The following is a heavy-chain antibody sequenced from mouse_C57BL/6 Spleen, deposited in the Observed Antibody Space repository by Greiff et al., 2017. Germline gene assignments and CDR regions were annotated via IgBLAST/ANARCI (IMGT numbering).Heavy chain of an antibody. Sequence: QVQLQQPGAELVKPGASVKMSCKASGYTFTSYWITWVKQRPGQGLEWIGDIYPGSGSTNYNEKFKSKATLTVDTSSSTAYMQLSSLTSEDSAVYYWARRGFITTVVATSRYAMDYWGQGTSVTVSS. CDR2: IYPGSGST. V-gene: IGHV1-55*01. CDR3: ARRGFITTVVATSRYAMDY. CDR1: GYTFTSYW. D-gene: IGHD1-1*01. J-gene: IGHJ4*01.